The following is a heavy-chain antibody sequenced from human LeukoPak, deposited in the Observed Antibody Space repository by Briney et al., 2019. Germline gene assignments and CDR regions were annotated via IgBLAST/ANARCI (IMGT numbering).Heavy chain of an antibody. CDR1: GYTFTSYD. J-gene: IGHJ6*03. V-gene: IGHV1-8*01. D-gene: IGHD6-6*01. CDR2: MNPNSGNT. Sequence: ASVKASCKASGYTFTSYDINWVRQATGQGLEWMGWMNPNSGNTGYAQKFQGRVTMTRNTSISTAYMELSSLRSEDTAVYYCARAEGGGYSSSSGGYYMDVWGKGTTVTVSS. CDR3: ARAEGGGYSSSSGGYYMDV.